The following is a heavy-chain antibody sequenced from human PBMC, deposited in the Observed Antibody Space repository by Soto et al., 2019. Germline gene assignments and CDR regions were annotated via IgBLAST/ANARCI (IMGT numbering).Heavy chain of an antibody. CDR2: IYYSGST. V-gene: IGHV4-39*01. CDR1: GGSISSSSYY. Sequence: QLQLQESGPGLVKPSETLSLTCTVSGGSISSSSYYWGWIRQPPGKGLEWIGRIYYSGSTYYNPSLKSRITISADTSKNQFSLKLSSVTAAATAVYYCARHLDGWDDAFDIWGQGKMVTASS. D-gene: IGHD2-8*02. J-gene: IGHJ3*02. CDR3: ARHLDGWDDAFDI.